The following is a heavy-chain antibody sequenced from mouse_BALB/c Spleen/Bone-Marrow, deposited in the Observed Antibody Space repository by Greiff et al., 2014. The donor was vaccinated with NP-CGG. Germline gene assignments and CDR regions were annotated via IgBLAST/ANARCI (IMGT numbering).Heavy chain of an antibody. V-gene: IGHV14-3*02. CDR1: GFNIKDTY. D-gene: IGHD1-1*01. CDR3: AIYYYGSSGFAY. CDR2: IDPANGNT. Sequence: EVQLQQSGAELVKPGASVKLSCTASGFNIKDTYMHWVKQRPEQRLEWIGRIDPANGNTKYDPKFQGKATITADTSSNTAYLQLSSLTSEDTAVYYCAIYYYGSSGFAYWGQGTLVTVSA. J-gene: IGHJ3*01.